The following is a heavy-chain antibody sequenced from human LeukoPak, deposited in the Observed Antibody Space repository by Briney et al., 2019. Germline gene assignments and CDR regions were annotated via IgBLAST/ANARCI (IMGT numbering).Heavy chain of an antibody. D-gene: IGHD1-1*01. Sequence: GGSLRLSCAASGFTFSSYSMNWVRQAPGKGLEWISYIGLSSGNTKYADSVKGRFAISGDSAKSSLYLQMNSLRVEGTAVYYCARDHNYAFDNWGQGTLVTVSS. V-gene: IGHV3-48*04. CDR1: GFTFSSYS. J-gene: IGHJ4*02. CDR3: ARDHNYAFDN. CDR2: IGLSSGNT.